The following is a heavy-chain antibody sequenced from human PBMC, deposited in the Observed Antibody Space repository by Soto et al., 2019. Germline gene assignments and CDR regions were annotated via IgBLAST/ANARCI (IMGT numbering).Heavy chain of an antibody. CDR3: ARGPPLLW. V-gene: IGHV4-30-2*01. J-gene: IGHJ4*02. CDR1: GGSISSGGYS. D-gene: IGHD2-21*01. CDR2: IYHSGST. Sequence: SETLSLTCAVSGGSISSGGYSWSWIRQPPGKGLECIGYIYHSGSTYYNPSLKSRVTISVDRSKNQFSLKLSSVTAADTAVYYCARGPPLLWWSQGTPVPVAS.